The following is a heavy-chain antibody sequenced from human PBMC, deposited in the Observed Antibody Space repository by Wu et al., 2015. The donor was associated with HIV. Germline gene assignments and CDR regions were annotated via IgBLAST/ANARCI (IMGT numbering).Heavy chain of an antibody. V-gene: IGHV1-69*12. Sequence: QVQLVQSGAEVKKPGSSVKVSCKASGDTFNIFAINWVRQAPGQGLEWMGGIIPAFGTTDYAGKFQGRVTISADDSTSTAYMELKRLTSEDTAVYYCARGIAAAGAPXNYYMDVWGKGTPVTVSS. CDR2: IIPAFGTT. D-gene: IGHD6-13*01. J-gene: IGHJ6*03. CDR3: ARGIAAAGAPXNYYMDV. CDR1: GDTFNIFA.